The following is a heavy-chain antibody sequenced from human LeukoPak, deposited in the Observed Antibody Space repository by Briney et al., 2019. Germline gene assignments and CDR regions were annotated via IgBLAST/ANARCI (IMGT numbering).Heavy chain of an antibody. CDR3: ARRWNYGRNYYIDV. CDR2: INDSGRT. J-gene: IGHJ6*03. CDR1: GGSFSNYY. D-gene: IGHD1-7*01. V-gene: IGHV4-34*01. Sequence: SETLSLTCAVYGGSFSNYYWSWIRQPPGKGLEWIGEINDSGRTNYNPSLMSRVTVSVDTSKNQFSPRLTSVTATDTAVYYCARRWNYGRNYYIDVWGTGATVCVSS.